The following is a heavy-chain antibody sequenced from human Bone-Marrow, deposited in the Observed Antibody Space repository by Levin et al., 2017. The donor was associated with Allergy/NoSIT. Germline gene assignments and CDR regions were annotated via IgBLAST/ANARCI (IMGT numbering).Heavy chain of an antibody. D-gene: IGHD5/OR15-5a*01. CDR3: ARDRESVKMDYYYGMDV. CDR2: IIPMFDAA. J-gene: IGHJ6*02. V-gene: IGHV1-69*01. Sequence: KISCKVSGGDFSTYGITWVRQAPGQGLEWIGGIIPMFDAANYAQKFQDRVTITADESTTTAYMELRSLRSDDTAVYYCARDRESVKMDYYYGMDVWGQGTTVSVSS. CDR1: GGDFSTYG.